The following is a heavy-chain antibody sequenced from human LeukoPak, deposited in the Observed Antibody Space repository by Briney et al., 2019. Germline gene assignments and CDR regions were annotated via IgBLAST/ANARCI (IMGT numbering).Heavy chain of an antibody. CDR3: AKAERYCSSTSCYQLDY. V-gene: IGHV3-30*02. D-gene: IGHD2-2*01. CDR1: GFTFSSYG. Sequence: GGSLRLSCAASGFTFSSYGMHWVRQAPGKGLEWVAFIRYDGSNKYYADSVKGRFTISRDNSKNTLYLQMNSLRAEDTAVYYCAKAERYCSSTSCYQLDYWGQGTLVTVSS. J-gene: IGHJ4*02. CDR2: IRYDGSNK.